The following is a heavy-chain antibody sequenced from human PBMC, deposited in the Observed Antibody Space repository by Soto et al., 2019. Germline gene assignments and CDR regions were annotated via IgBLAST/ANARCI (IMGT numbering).Heavy chain of an antibody. J-gene: IGHJ4*02. V-gene: IGHV3-23*01. CDR1: GFTFSSYA. Sequence: GGSLRLSCAASGFTFSSYAMSWVRQAPGKGLEWASAISGSGGSTYYADSVKGRFTISRDNSKNTLYLQMNSLRAEDTAVYYCAKDYYYDSSGYYDSRFDYWGQGTLVTVSS. CDR3: AKDYYYDSSGYYDSRFDY. CDR2: ISGSGGST. D-gene: IGHD3-22*01.